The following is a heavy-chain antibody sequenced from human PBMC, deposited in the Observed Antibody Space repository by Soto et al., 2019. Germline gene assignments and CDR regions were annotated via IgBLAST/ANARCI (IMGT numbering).Heavy chain of an antibody. V-gene: IGHV3-74*01. CDR2: INTDGRST. D-gene: IGHD2-21*01. J-gene: IGHJ4*02. Sequence: VQLVESGGGLVQPGGSLRLSCAASGFTFSSNWMHWVRRVPGRGLVWVSRINTDGRSTSYVDSVKGRFTISRDNAKNTLYLQMNSLRVEDTAVYYCARDGEGFWGQGTLVTVSS. CDR3: ARDGEGF. CDR1: GFTFSSNW.